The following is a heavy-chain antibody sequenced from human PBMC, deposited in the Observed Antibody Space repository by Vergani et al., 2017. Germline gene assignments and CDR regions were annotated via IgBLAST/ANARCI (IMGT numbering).Heavy chain of an antibody. CDR1: GFTFSSYS. D-gene: IGHD3-10*01. J-gene: IGHJ6*02. V-gene: IGHV3-21*01. CDR2: ISSSSSYI. Sequence: EVQLVESGGGLVKRGGSLRLSCAASGFTFSSYSMNWVRQAPGKGLEWVSSISSSSSYIHYSASLKGRFTISRDNAKSSLYLQMNSLRAEDTGVYYCARDRYYRGSGSYPYFYYYGLDVWGQGTAVTVSS. CDR3: ARDRYYRGSGSYPYFYYYGLDV.